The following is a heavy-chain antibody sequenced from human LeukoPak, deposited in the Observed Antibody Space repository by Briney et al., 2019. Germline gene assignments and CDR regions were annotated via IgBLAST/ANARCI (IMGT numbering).Heavy chain of an antibody. D-gene: IGHD3-10*01. V-gene: IGHV3-66*01. Sequence: GGSLRLSCAASGFTVSSNYMNWVRQAPGKGLEWVSVIYSGGTTYYADSVKGRFTISRDNSKNTLYLQMSSLRAEDTAVYYCAKVAEVGVKGYYYYMDVWGKGTTVTISS. CDR3: AKVAEVGVKGYYYYMDV. CDR1: GFTVSSNY. CDR2: IYSGGTT. J-gene: IGHJ6*03.